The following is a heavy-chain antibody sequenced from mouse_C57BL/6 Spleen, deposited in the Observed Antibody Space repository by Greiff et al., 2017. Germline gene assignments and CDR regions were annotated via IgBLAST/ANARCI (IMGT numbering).Heavy chain of an antibody. CDR3: TRAHYGRSFDY. CDR2: ISSGGDYI. D-gene: IGHD1-1*01. J-gene: IGHJ2*01. V-gene: IGHV5-9-1*02. Sequence: DVHLVESGEGLVKPGGSLKLSCAASGFTFSSYAMSWVRQTPEKRLEWVAYISSGGDYIYYEETVKGRFPISSDNARHTLYLQMSSLKSDDTAMYYCTRAHYGRSFDYWGQGTTLTVSS. CDR1: GFTFSSYA.